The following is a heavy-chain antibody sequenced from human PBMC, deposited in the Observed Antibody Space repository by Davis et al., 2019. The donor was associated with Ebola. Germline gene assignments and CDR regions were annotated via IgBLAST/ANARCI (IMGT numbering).Heavy chain of an antibody. D-gene: IGHD1-26*01. J-gene: IGHJ4*02. CDR3: AKDYWVGAIDY. CDR1: GFTLGDYA. Sequence: GGSLRLSCRVSGFTLGDYALNWIRQAPGKGLEWVSSISGSGGSTYYGDSVKGRFTISRDNSRNTLYLQVISLRAEDTALYYCAKDYWVGAIDYWGQGTLVTVSS. CDR2: ISGSGGST. V-gene: IGHV3-23*01.